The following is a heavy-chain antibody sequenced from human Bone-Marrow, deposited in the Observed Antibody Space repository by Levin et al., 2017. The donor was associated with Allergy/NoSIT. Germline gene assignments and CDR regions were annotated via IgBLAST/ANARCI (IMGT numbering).Heavy chain of an antibody. D-gene: IGHD3-10*01. Sequence: SQTLSLPCAVSGASISTTTYHWGWIRQPPGKGLEWIGLISNTGFTHYNPSLQSRVILSVDTSKNQFSMNMDSVTAADTAVYYCARRVDVSGNYPQDNWFDPWGQGTLVTVSS. CDR1: GASISTTTYH. V-gene: IGHV4-39*01. J-gene: IGHJ5*02. CDR3: ARRVDVSGNYPQDNWFDP. CDR2: ISNTGFT.